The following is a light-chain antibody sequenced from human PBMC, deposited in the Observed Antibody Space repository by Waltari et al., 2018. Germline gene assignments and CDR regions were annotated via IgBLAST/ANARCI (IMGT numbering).Light chain of an antibody. CDR1: QRVSSSY. CDR2: GAS. J-gene: IGKJ2*01. Sequence: EIVLTQSPGTLSLSPGARATLSCRASQRVSSSYLAWYQQKPGRAPRLLIYGASSRATDIPDRFSDSGSGTDFTLTISRLEPEDFAVYYCLQYGTSPFTFGQGTKLEIK. CDR3: LQYGTSPFT. V-gene: IGKV3-20*01.